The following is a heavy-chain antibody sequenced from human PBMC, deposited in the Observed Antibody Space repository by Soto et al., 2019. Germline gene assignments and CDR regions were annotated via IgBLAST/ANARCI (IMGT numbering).Heavy chain of an antibody. CDR1: GGTFSSYA. D-gene: IGHD3-3*01. J-gene: IGHJ5*02. CDR3: ARAARYDFWSGYYPPDHWFDP. Sequence: QVQLVQSGAEVKKPGSSVKVSCKASGGTFSSYAISWVRQAPGQGLEWMGGIIPIFGTANYAQKFQGRVTITADESTSTDYMELSSLRSEDTAVYYCARAARYDFWSGYYPPDHWFDPWGQGTLVTVSS. V-gene: IGHV1-69*01. CDR2: IIPIFGTA.